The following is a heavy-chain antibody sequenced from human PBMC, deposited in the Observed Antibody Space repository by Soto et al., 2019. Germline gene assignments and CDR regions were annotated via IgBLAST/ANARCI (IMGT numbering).Heavy chain of an antibody. V-gene: IGHV4-4*02. J-gene: IGHJ4*02. CDR3: ARHIAGPRARGFDY. Sequence: QVHLQESGPGLVKPSGTLSLTCAVSGGSITTNWRSWVRQPPGKGLEWIGEIYHSGTTNYNPSLRGRVTISVDKSNNQFSLNLNSVTAADSAIYSCARHIAGPRARGFDYWGQGNLVTVSS. D-gene: IGHD6-13*01. CDR2: IYHSGTT. CDR1: GGSITTNW.